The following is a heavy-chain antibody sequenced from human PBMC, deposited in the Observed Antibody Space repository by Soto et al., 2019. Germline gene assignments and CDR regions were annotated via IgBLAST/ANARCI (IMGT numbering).Heavy chain of an antibody. CDR1: GFTFINYA. J-gene: IGHJ2*01. CDR2: ISGGGDAA. CDR3: ARKILGSTTRPNYWYFDL. Sequence: PGGSLRLSCAGSGFTFINYAMNWVRQAPGKGLEWVSSISGGGDAAFFPDSVRGRFTISRDNSKNTVTLQMNSLGVDDTAAYYCARKILGSTTRPNYWYFDLWGRGTLVTVSS. D-gene: IGHD7-27*01. V-gene: IGHV3-23*01.